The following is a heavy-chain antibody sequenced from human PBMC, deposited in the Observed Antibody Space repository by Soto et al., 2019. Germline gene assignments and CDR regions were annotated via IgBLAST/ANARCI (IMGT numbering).Heavy chain of an antibody. D-gene: IGHD6-19*01. CDR3: AKDGRGAGTSDY. Sequence: QVQLVESGGGVVQPGRSLRLSCAASGFTFSSYGMHWVRQAPGKGLEWVAVISYDGSNKYYADSVKGRFTISRDNSKNTLYLQMNSLRAEDTAVYYCAKDGRGAGTSDYWGQGTLVTVSS. CDR1: GFTFSSYG. CDR2: ISYDGSNK. V-gene: IGHV3-30*18. J-gene: IGHJ4*02.